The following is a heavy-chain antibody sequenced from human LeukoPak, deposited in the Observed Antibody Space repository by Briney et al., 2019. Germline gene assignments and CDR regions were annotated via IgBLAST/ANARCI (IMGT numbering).Heavy chain of an antibody. Sequence: SVKVSCKASGGTFSSYAISWVRQAPGQGLEWMGGIIPIFGTANYAQKFQGRVTITADESTSTAYMELSSLRSEDTAVYYCARVFGPRAPFDYWGQGTLVTVSS. V-gene: IGHV1-69*13. D-gene: IGHD3/OR15-3a*01. J-gene: IGHJ4*02. CDR3: ARVFGPRAPFDY. CDR1: GGTFSSYA. CDR2: IIPIFGTA.